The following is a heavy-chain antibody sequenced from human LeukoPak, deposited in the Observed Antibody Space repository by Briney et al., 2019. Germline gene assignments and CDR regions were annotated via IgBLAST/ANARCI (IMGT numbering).Heavy chain of an antibody. D-gene: IGHD5-18*01. CDR3: ARGARGYSYGPFDY. Sequence: SETLSLTCTVSGGSISSYYWSWVRQPPGKGLEWIGYIYYSGSTNYNPSLKSRVTISVDTSKNQFSLKLSSVTAADTAVYYCARGARGYSYGPFDYWGQGTLVTVSS. V-gene: IGHV4-59*01. J-gene: IGHJ4*02. CDR1: GGSISSYY. CDR2: IYYSGST.